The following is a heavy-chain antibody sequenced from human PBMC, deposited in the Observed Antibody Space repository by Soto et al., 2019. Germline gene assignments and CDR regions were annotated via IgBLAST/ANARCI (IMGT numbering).Heavy chain of an antibody. J-gene: IGHJ4*02. D-gene: IGHD6-13*01. V-gene: IGHV1-2*02. Sequence: ASVKVSCKASGYTFTGYYMHWVRQAPGQGLEWMGWINPNSGDTNYAQNFQGRVTMTWDTSISTAYMELSSLRSDDSAVYYCARVTAAAGTWAFWGQGTLVTVS. CDR3: ARVTAAAGTWAF. CDR2: INPNSGDT. CDR1: GYTFTGYY.